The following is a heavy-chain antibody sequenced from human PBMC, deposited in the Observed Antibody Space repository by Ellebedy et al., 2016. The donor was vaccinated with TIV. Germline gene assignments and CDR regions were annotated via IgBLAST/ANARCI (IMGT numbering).Heavy chain of an antibody. J-gene: IGHJ4*02. CDR2: IKPDDSEK. D-gene: IGHD3-16*01. Sequence: PGGSLRLSCAASGITFNNYWMSWVRQASGMGLEWVANIKPDDSEKYYLDSVKGRFTISRDNAENSLYLQMDSLRAEDTAVYYCASLIWGAGFDYWGQGALVTVSS. CDR1: GITFNNYW. CDR3: ASLIWGAGFDY. V-gene: IGHV3-7*01.